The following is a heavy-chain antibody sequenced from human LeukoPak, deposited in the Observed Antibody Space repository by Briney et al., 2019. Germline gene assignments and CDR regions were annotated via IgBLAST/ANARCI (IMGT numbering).Heavy chain of an antibody. CDR3: ARGGYDLADWFDP. V-gene: IGHV3-7*02. CDR1: GFTFSSYW. J-gene: IGHJ5*02. D-gene: IGHD5-12*01. Sequence: GGSLRLSCVASGFTFSSYWMSWVRQAPGKGLEWVANIKQDGSEKYYVDSVKGRFTISRDNAKNSLYLQMNSLRAEDTAVYYCARGGYDLADWFDPWGQGTLVTVSS. CDR2: IKQDGSEK.